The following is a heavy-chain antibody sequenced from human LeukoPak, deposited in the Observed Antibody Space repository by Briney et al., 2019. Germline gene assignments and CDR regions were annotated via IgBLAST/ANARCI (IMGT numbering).Heavy chain of an antibody. CDR3: AKGVRLWFAFYFDY. Sequence: PGGSLRLSCAASGFTFSSYAMSWVRQAPGKGLEWVSSISGNSANTYYADSVKGRFTVSRDNSRNTLYLQMDSLRVEDTAVYFCAKGVRLWFAFYFDYWGQGTLVTVSS. V-gene: IGHV3-23*01. J-gene: IGHJ4*02. CDR2: ISGNSANT. CDR1: GFTFSSYA. D-gene: IGHD3-10*01.